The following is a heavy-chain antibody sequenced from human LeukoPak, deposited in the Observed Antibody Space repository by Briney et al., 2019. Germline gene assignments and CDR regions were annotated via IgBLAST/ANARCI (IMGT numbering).Heavy chain of an antibody. CDR1: GFTFSSYA. D-gene: IGHD2-15*01. CDR2: ISGSGGST. J-gene: IGHJ4*02. Sequence: PGGSLRLSCAASGFTFSSYAMSWVRQAPGKGLEWVSAISGSGGSTYYADSVKGRFTISRDNSKNTLYPQMNSLRAEDTAVYYCAKVGVVVVVAAQFDYWGQGTLVTLSS. CDR3: AKVGVVVVVAAQFDY. V-gene: IGHV3-23*01.